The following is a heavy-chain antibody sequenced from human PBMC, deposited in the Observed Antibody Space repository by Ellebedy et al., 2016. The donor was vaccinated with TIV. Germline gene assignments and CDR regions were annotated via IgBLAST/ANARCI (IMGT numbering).Heavy chain of an antibody. CDR2: ICYHGNT. V-gene: IGHV4-39*07. J-gene: IGHJ4*02. D-gene: IGHD6-6*01. CDR1: GGSISSGINC. CDR3: SREIRSSSDH. Sequence: SETLSLTCTVSGGSISSGINCWSWVRQPPGKGLEWIGSICYHGNTYYKPSLKDRVTISLDTSKKDFSLKLGSVTAADTATYYCSREIRSSSDHWGQGTLVIVSS.